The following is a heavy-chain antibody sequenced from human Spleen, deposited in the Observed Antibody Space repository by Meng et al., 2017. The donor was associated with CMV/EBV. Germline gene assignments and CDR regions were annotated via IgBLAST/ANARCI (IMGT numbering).Heavy chain of an antibody. CDR3: ARAPEGTWFDP. Sequence: CTVSGGYINRGGYYWTWIRQNPGKGLEWIGYIDYTGSIFYNPSLKSRVIISMDTSKNQFSLNLNSVTAADTAVFYCARAPEGTWFDPWGQGTLVTVSS. D-gene: IGHD1-14*01. V-gene: IGHV4-31*03. CDR2: IDYTGSI. J-gene: IGHJ5*02. CDR1: GGYINRGGYY.